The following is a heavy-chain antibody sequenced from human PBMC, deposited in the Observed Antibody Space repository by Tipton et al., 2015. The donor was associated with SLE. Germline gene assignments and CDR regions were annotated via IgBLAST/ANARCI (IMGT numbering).Heavy chain of an antibody. V-gene: IGHV3-23*01. CDR3: AKGSQWLAL. J-gene: IGHJ4*02. Sequence: SLRLSCAASGFTFSTYPMTWVRQAPGKGLERVSTISATTANTYYADSVKGRFTISRDNSKNTVYLQMNSLRDEDTAVYACAKGSQWLALWGQGTLVTVSS. CDR2: ISATTANT. CDR1: GFTFSTYP. D-gene: IGHD6-19*01.